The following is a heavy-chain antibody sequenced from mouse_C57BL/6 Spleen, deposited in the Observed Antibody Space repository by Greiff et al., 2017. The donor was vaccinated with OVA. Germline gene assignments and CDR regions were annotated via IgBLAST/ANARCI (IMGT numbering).Heavy chain of an antibody. CDR2: INPSTGGT. Sequence: EVQLQQSGPELVKPGASVKISCKASGYSFTGYYMNWVKQSPEKSLEWIGEINPSTGGTTYNQKFKAKATLTVDKSSSTAYMQLKSLTSEDSAVYYCARGDYGSSRDYWGQGTTLTVSS. CDR3: ARGDYGSSRDY. J-gene: IGHJ2*01. V-gene: IGHV1-42*01. CDR1: GYSFTGYY. D-gene: IGHD1-1*01.